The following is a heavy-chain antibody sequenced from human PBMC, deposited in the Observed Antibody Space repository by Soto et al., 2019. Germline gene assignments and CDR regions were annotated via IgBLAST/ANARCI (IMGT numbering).Heavy chain of an antibody. Sequence: SETLSLTCTVSGGSISSGGYYWSWIRQHPGKGLEWIGYISYSGTTYYNSSLRSRVTISVETSKNQFSLNLNSVTAADTAVYYCARRRETGQPYFDYWGLGTLVTVSS. CDR3: ARRRETGQPYFDY. D-gene: IGHD3-9*01. J-gene: IGHJ4*02. CDR2: ISYSGTT. CDR1: GGSISSGGYY. V-gene: IGHV4-31*03.